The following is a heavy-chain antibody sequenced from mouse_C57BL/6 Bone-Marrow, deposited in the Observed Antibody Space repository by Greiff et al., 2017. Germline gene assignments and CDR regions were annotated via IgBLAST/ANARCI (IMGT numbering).Heavy chain of an antibody. Sequence: QVQLKQSGPGLVAPSQSLSITCPVSGFSLTSYGVDWVRQPPGKGLEWLVVIWGGGSTNYNSALMYRLSISKDNSKSQVFLKMNSLQTDDTAMYYCAKHEGYDYAWFAYWGQGTLVTVSA. D-gene: IGHD2-4*01. CDR3: AKHEGYDYAWFAY. J-gene: IGHJ3*01. CDR1: GFSLTSYG. V-gene: IGHV2-9*01. CDR2: IWGGGST.